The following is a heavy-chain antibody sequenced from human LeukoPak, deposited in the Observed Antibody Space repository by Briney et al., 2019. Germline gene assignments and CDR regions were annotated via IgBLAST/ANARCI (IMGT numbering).Heavy chain of an antibody. CDR3: AIGRWSATTASYYLDF. Sequence: GASVTVSCTASEYTFTDYAINWVRQAPGQRLEWMGWINAGNGNTRYSQRFQGRVTITRDTSASTAYMELSSLTSEDTAVYYCAIGRWSATTASYYLDFWGQGTLVTVSS. CDR2: INAGNGNT. J-gene: IGHJ4*02. V-gene: IGHV1-3*01. CDR1: EYTFTDYA. D-gene: IGHD5-24*01.